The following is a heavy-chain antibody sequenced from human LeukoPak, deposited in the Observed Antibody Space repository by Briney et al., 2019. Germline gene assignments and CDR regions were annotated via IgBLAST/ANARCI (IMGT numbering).Heavy chain of an antibody. Sequence: SETLSLTCTVSGGSISSYYWSWIRQPPGKGLEWIGYIYYSGSTNYNPSLKSRVTISVDTSKNQFSLKLSSVTAADTAVYHCARATGITGTTTAELNFDYWGQGTLVTVSS. CDR2: IYYSGST. J-gene: IGHJ4*02. D-gene: IGHD1-7*01. CDR1: GGSISSYY. CDR3: ARATGITGTTTAELNFDY. V-gene: IGHV4-59*01.